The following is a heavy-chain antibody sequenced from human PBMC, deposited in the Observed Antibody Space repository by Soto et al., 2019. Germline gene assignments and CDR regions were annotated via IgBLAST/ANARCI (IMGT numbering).Heavy chain of an antibody. J-gene: IGHJ4*02. D-gene: IGHD1-26*01. Sequence: QVQLQESGPGLVKPSQTLSLTCSVSGASTVSHYHWTWIRQPPGKGLEWMGYIVNSGTTFYNPSLPRRLSLSMDTSGNHFSLALRSVSAADTAVYYCALALGPTTGLDYWGQGTMVTVSS. CDR3: ALALGPTTGLDY. CDR2: IVNSGTT. V-gene: IGHV4-31*02. CDR1: GASTVSHYH.